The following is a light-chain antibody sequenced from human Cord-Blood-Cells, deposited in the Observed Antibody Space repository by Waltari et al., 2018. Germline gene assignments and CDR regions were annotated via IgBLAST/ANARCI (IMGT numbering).Light chain of an antibody. CDR3: QLRSNRPPIT. V-gene: IGKV3-11*01. J-gene: IGKJ5*01. Sequence: EIVLTQSPATLSLSPGERATLPGRASQSVSSYLAWYKQKPGQAPRRLIYDASNRATCIPARFRGSVSGTDVTVTISSLEPEDVAVYYFQLRSNRPPITFGQGTRLEIK. CDR1: QSVSSY. CDR2: DAS.